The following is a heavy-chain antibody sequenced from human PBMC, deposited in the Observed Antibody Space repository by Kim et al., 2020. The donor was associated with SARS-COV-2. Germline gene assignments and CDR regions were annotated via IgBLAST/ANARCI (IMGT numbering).Heavy chain of an antibody. V-gene: IGHV3-23*01. CDR2: ISGSGGST. CDR3: AIPEARYSGSHEYYFDY. Sequence: GGSLRLSCAASGFTFSSYAMSWVRQAPGKGLEWVSAISGSGGSTYYADSVKGRFTISRDNSKNTLYLQMNSLRAEDTAVYYCAIPEARYSGSHEYYFDYWGQGTLVTVSS. D-gene: IGHD1-26*01. J-gene: IGHJ4*02. CDR1: GFTFSSYA.